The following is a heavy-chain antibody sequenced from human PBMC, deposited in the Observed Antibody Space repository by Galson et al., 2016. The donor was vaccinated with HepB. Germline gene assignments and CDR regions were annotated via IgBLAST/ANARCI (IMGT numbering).Heavy chain of an antibody. V-gene: IGHV3-23*01. CDR1: GFPFSIYA. Sequence: SLRLSCAASGFPFSIYAMNWFRQAPGKGLEWVSTIATAINAENTHYADSVNGRFTISRDDSNSILYVQMSSLRAEDTAVYYCAKDYDSSGHYEGDWGQGTLVTVSS. CDR3: AKDYDSSGHYEGD. CDR2: IATAINAENT. D-gene: IGHD3-22*01. J-gene: IGHJ4*02.